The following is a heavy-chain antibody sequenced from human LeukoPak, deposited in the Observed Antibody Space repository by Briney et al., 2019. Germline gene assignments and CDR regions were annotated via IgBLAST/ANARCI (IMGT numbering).Heavy chain of an antibody. D-gene: IGHD3-10*01. J-gene: IGHJ4*02. CDR2: INHSGST. V-gene: IGHV4-34*01. Sequence: PSETLSLTCAVYGGSFSGYYWSWIRQPPGKGLEWIGEINHSGSTNYNPSLKSRVTISVDTSKNKFSLKLSSVTAADPAVYYCARGPSYYYGSGSYSLDYWGQETLVTVSS. CDR1: GGSFSGYY. CDR3: ARGPSYYYGSGSYSLDY.